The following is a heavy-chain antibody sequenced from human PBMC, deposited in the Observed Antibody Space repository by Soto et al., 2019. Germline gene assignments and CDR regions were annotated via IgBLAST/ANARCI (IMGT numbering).Heavy chain of an antibody. D-gene: IGHD1-26*01. CDR3: AVHRATPGAALANWFGP. V-gene: IGHV4-31*02. J-gene: IGHJ5*02. CDR1: GASVTSGSYF. CDR2: IYSSGAT. Sequence: QVHLQESGPGVVKSSETLSLTCSVSGASVTSGSYFWTWIRQLPGKGLQWIGYIYSSGATHYNPSLQGRLVMSLDTPGNHFSLRLTTVTVADTAVYYCAVHRATPGAALANWFGPWGQGSLVTVSS.